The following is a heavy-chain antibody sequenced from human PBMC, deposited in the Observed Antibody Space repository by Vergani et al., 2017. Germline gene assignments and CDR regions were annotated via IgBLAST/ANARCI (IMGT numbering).Heavy chain of an antibody. Sequence: EVQLVESGGGVVRPGGSLRLSCAASGFTFDDYGMSWVRQAPGKGLEWVSTLSASDRRTHYADSVKGRFTISRDISKNTLFLHMNSLRPEDTAVYYCAKVGRSEVAGTFGAFDIWGQGGMVAVSS. J-gene: IGHJ3*02. D-gene: IGHD6-19*01. CDR3: AKVGRSEVAGTFGAFDI. V-gene: IGHV3-20*04. CDR2: LSASDRRT. CDR1: GFTFDDYG.